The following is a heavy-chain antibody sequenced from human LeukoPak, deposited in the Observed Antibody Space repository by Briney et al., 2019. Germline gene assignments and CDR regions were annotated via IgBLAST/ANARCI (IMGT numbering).Heavy chain of an antibody. J-gene: IGHJ4*02. Sequence: GGSLRLSCAASGFTFSTYWMHWVRQAPGKGLVWVSRINSDGSITKYADSVKGRFTISRDNAKNTLYLQMNSLRAEDTAVYYCAKLYTSRWYNDYWGQGTLVTVSS. V-gene: IGHV3-74*01. CDR1: GFTFSTYW. CDR3: AKLYTSRWYNDY. D-gene: IGHD6-13*01. CDR2: INSDGSIT.